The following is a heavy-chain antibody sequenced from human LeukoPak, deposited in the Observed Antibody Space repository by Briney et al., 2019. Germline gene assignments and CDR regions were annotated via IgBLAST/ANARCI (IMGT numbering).Heavy chain of an antibody. CDR3: ATLRSDSSGWYYFDY. D-gene: IGHD6-19*01. Sequence: ISYDGSNKYYTDSVKGRFTISRDNSKNMLYLQMNSLRTEDTAVYYCATLRSDSSGWYYFDYWGQGTLVTVSS. V-gene: IGHV3-30*03. J-gene: IGHJ4*02. CDR2: ISYDGSNK.